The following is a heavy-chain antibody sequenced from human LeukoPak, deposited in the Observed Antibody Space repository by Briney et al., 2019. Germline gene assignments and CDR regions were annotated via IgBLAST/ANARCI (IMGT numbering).Heavy chain of an antibody. D-gene: IGHD5-12*01. CDR3: EIYTGYDSF. CDR2: MSPDSGYT. V-gene: IGHV1-8*01. Sequence: GASVKVSCKASGYTFTSYDITWVRQATGQGLEWMGWMSPDSGYTGYAQTFQGRVTLTRNTSVSTAFMELSSLRSEDTAVYHCEIYTGYDSFWGQGTLVTVSS. J-gene: IGHJ4*02. CDR1: GYTFTSYD.